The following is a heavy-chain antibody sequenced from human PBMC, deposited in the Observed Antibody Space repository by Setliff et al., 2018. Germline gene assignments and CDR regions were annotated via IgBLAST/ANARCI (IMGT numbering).Heavy chain of an antibody. Sequence: NPSETLSLTCSVSGGSISSGSDYWTWIRQPAGKGLEWIGHIYTSGSTNYNPSLKSRVTISVDTSKDQFSLKLSSVTAADTAVYYCARAISGWYSAHYYYMDVWG. CDR2: IYTSGST. CDR1: GGSISSGSDY. CDR3: ARAISGWYSAHYYYMDV. V-gene: IGHV4-61*09. J-gene: IGHJ6*03. D-gene: IGHD6-19*01.